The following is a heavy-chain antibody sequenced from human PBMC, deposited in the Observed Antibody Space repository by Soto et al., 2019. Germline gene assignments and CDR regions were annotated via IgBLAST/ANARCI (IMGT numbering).Heavy chain of an antibody. J-gene: IGHJ6*02. CDR3: ARWWATVTIDAVDV. Sequence: SETLSLTCAVYGGSFSGYYWSWIRQPPGKGLEWIGEINHSGSTNYNPSLKSRVTISVDTSKNQFSLKLSSVTAADTAVYYCARWWATVTIDAVDVWGQGTTVTVSS. D-gene: IGHD4-17*01. V-gene: IGHV4-34*01. CDR2: INHSGST. CDR1: GGSFSGYY.